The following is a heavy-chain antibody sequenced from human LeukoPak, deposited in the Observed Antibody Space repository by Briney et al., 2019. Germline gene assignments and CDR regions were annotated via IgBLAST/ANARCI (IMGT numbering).Heavy chain of an antibody. Sequence: SQTLSLTCTVSGGSISSADHYWNWIRQHPGRGLEWIGRVYYNGNTKYNPSLESRIIISAETSNNQFSLLLSSVTDADTDVYYCAGGTDAYKVGYWGQGTLVTVSS. CDR1: GGSISSADHY. CDR3: AGGTDAYKVGY. J-gene: IGHJ4*02. D-gene: IGHD5-24*01. V-gene: IGHV4-31*03. CDR2: VYYNGNT.